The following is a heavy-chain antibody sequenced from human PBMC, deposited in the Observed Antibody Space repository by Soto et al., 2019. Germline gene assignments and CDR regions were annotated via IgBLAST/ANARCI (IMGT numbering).Heavy chain of an antibody. D-gene: IGHD3-16*01. Sequence: EVQLVESGGGLVQPGGSLKLSCAGSGSTFSDAPVHWVRQASGKGLEWIGRIRSKVKDYATAYSESVKGRFTISRDDSKYTAYLQMNSLETDDSAMYYCSTLGEWGSYSGYWGQGTLVTVSS. CDR1: GSTFSDAP. V-gene: IGHV3-73*02. CDR3: STLGEWGSYSGY. CDR2: IRSKVKDYAT. J-gene: IGHJ4*02.